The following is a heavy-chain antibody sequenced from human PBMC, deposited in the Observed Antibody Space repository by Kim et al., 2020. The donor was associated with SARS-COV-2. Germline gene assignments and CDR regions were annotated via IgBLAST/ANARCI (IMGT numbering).Heavy chain of an antibody. CDR3: ARVVGFCSGGSCSYYYGMDV. V-gene: IGHV1-69*13. J-gene: IGHJ6*02. Sequence: SVKVSCKASGGTFSSYAISWVRQAPGQGLEWMGGIIPIFGTANYAQKFQGRVTITADASTSTAYMGLSSLRSEDTAVYYCARVVGFCSGGSCSYYYGMDVWGQGTTVTVSS. CDR1: GGTFSSYA. D-gene: IGHD2-15*01. CDR2: IIPIFGTA.